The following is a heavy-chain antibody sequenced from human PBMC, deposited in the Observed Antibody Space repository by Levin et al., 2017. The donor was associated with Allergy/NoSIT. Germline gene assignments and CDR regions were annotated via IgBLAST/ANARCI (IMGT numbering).Heavy chain of an antibody. J-gene: IGHJ3*02. V-gene: IGHV3-30*18. Sequence: GGSLRLSCAASGFTFSSYGMHWVRQAPGKGLEWVAVISYDGSNKYYADSVKGRFTISRDNSKNTLYLQMNSLRAEDTAVYYCAKGRLERLGEDAFDNWGQGTMVTVSS. D-gene: IGHD1-1*01. CDR3: AKGRLERLGEDAFDN. CDR2: ISYDGSNK. CDR1: GFTFSSYG.